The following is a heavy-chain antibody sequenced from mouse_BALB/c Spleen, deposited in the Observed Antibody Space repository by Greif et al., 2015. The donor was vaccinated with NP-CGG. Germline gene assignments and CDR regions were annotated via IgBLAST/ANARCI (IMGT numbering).Heavy chain of an antibody. J-gene: IGHJ3*01. CDR2: INPSTGYT. Sequence: VKLQESGAELAKPGASVKMSCKASGYTFTSYWMHWVKQRPGQGLEWIGYINPSTGYTEYNQKFKDKATLTADKSSSTAYMQLSSLTSEDSAVYYCARFDGNPENWFAYWGQGTLVTVSA. D-gene: IGHD2-1*01. CDR1: GYTFTSYW. V-gene: IGHV1-7*01. CDR3: ARFDGNPENWFAY.